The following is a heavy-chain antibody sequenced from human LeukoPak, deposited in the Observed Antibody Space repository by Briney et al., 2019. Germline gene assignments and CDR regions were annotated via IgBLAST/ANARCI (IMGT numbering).Heavy chain of an antibody. CDR2: ISGSGGST. V-gene: IGHV3-23*01. Sequence: GGSLRLSCAASGFTFSSYAMSWVRQAPGEGLEWVSAISGSGGSTYYADSVKGRFTISRDNSKNTLYLQMNSLRAEDTAVYYCAKDPHYGSGNYFDYWGQGTLVTVSS. D-gene: IGHD3-10*01. CDR1: GFTFSSYA. J-gene: IGHJ4*02. CDR3: AKDPHYGSGNYFDY.